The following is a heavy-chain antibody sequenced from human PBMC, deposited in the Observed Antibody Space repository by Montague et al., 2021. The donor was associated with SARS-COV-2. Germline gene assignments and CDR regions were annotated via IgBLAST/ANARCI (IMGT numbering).Heavy chain of an antibody. CDR1: GGSFSSYY. J-gene: IGHJ6*01. D-gene: IGHD2-15*01. CDR3: SRGARRKVRWGPGRGSEIDTYFAGDV. V-gene: IGHV4-34*01. CDR2: IHHSGKP. Sequence: SETLSLTCAVYGGSFSSYYYAWVRQSPTTGLEWIGEIHHSGKPTYKPSLRRRVAISVDTYKNQFSLNLRSVTAADAAVYYCSRGARRKVRWGPGRGSEIDTYFAGDVWGQGTTVIISS.